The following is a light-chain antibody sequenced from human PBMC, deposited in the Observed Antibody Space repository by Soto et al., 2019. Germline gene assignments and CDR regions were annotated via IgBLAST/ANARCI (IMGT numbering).Light chain of an antibody. CDR1: NSDVGTHNL. CDR2: EGA. CDR3: CSYALL. J-gene: IGLJ1*01. V-gene: IGLV2-23*01. Sequence: QSVLAQPASVSGSPGQSITISCTGTNSDVGTHNLVSWYQQHPGKAPKLIIYEGAKRPSGVSNRFSGSKSGNTASLTISGLQAQEEADYYCCSYALLFGNGTKVNVL.